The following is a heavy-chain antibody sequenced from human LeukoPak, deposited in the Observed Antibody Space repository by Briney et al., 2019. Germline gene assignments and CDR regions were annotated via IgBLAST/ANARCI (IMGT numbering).Heavy chain of an antibody. CDR1: GFTFSSYA. V-gene: IGHV3-23*01. Sequence: GGSLRLSCAASGFTFSSYAMSWVRQAPGKGLEWVSAISGSGGSTYYADSVKGRFTISRDNSKNTLYLQMNSLRAEDTAVYYCAKWATLNYGSGSYGTAYYFGYWGQGTLVTVSS. CDR2: ISGSGGST. J-gene: IGHJ4*02. D-gene: IGHD3-10*01. CDR3: AKWATLNYGSGSYGTAYYFGY.